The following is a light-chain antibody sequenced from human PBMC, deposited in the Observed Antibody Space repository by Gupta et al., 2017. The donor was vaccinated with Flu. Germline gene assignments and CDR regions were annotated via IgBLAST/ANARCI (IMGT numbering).Light chain of an antibody. CDR3: GTWDNSLSAMV. J-gene: IGLJ3*02. Sequence: QSVLTQPPSMSAAPGQKVTISCSGSSPNIGINYVSWYQHLPGAAPKLLIFDNHKRPSGIPDRFSGSKSGTSATLGITGLQTGDEADYYCGTWDNSLSAMVFGGGTKLTVL. CDR2: DNH. V-gene: IGLV1-51*01. CDR1: SPNIGINY.